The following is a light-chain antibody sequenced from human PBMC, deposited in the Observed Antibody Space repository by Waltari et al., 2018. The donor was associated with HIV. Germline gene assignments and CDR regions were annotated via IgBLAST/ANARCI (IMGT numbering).Light chain of an antibody. Sequence: QSVLTQPPSVSGAPGQRVTISCTGSSSNIGAGFDVHWYQQLPGTAPKLLIYGISNRPAGVPDRFSGSKSGTSASLAITGLQAEDEADYYCCSYAGSSNWVFGGGTKLTVL. V-gene: IGLV1-40*01. CDR1: SSNIGAGFD. CDR2: GIS. CDR3: CSYAGSSNWV. J-gene: IGLJ3*02.